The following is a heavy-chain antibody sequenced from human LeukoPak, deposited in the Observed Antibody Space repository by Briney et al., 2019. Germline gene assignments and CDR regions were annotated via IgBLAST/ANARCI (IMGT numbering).Heavy chain of an antibody. V-gene: IGHV3-23*01. J-gene: IGHJ4*02. Sequence: PGGSLRLSCAASGFTFSSYAMSWVRQAPGKGLEWVSAISGSGGSTYYADPVKGRFTISRDNSKNTLYLQMSSLRAEDTAVYYCAKDLDYYGDYAFDYWGQGTLVTVSS. CDR1: GFTFSSYA. D-gene: IGHD4-17*01. CDR3: AKDLDYYGDYAFDY. CDR2: ISGSGGST.